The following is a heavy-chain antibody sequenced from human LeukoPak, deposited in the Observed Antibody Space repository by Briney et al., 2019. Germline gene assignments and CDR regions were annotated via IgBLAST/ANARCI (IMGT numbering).Heavy chain of an antibody. CDR3: ARALSIAARHIFGY. Sequence: RASVKVSCKASGYTFTSYDINWVRQATGQGLEWMGWMNPNSGNTGYAQKFQGRVTITRNNSISTAYMELSSLRSEDTAVYYCARALSIAARHIFGYWGQGTLVTVSS. CDR1: GYTFTSYD. D-gene: IGHD6-6*01. J-gene: IGHJ4*02. V-gene: IGHV1-8*03. CDR2: MNPNSGNT.